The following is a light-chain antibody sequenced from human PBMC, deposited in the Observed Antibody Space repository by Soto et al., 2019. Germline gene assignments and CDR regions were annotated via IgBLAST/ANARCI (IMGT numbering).Light chain of an antibody. J-gene: IGKJ4*01. CDR2: DAS. CDR1: QSISNH. Sequence: DIQMTQSPSSPSASVEDRVIITRQASQSISNHLNWYQQKPGKASKLLIYDASNLQTGVPSRFSGSGSGTDFTFTISSLQPEDIAIYYCKEYDNPALTFGGGTKVVIK. CDR3: KEYDNPALT. V-gene: IGKV1-33*01.